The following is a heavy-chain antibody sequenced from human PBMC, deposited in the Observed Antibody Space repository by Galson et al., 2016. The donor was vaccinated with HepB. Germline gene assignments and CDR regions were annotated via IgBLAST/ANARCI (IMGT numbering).Heavy chain of an antibody. Sequence: SLRLSCAASGFNFSTFWMNWVRQAPGKGLEWVSYIGSGASPIYYADSVKGRFTISRDNAKNSLYLQMNSLRDEDTAVYYCVRVGREDYGGKTFGFDYWGQGTLVTVSS. V-gene: IGHV3-48*02. CDR2: IGSGASPI. D-gene: IGHD4-23*01. CDR3: VRVGREDYGGKTFGFDY. J-gene: IGHJ4*02. CDR1: GFNFSTFW.